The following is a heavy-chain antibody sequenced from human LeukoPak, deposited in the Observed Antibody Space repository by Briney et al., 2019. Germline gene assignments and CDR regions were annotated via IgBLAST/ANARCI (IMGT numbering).Heavy chain of an antibody. CDR3: ARTIYDSSGYYYSYYYYMDV. D-gene: IGHD3-22*01. J-gene: IGHJ6*03. CDR2: IIPIFGTA. CDR1: GGTFSSYA. V-gene: IGHV1-69*06. Sequence: SVKVSCKASGGTFSSYAISWVRQAPGQGLEWMGGIIPIFGTANYAQKFQGRVTITADKSTSTAYMELSSLRSEDTAVYYCARTIYDSSGYYYSYYYYMDVWGKGTTVTISS.